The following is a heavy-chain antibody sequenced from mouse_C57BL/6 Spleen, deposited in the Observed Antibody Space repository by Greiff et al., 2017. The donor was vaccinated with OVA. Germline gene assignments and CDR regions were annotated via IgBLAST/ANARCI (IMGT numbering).Heavy chain of an antibody. CDR3: ARSGYDYGGYYFDY. CDR2: INPNNGGT. Sequence: VQLQQSGPELVKPGASVKISCKASGYTFTDYYMNWVKQSHGKSLEWIGDINPNNGGTSYNQKFKGKATLTVDKSSSTAYMELRSLTSEDSAVYYCARSGYDYGGYYFDYWGQGTTLTVSS. D-gene: IGHD2-4*01. V-gene: IGHV1-26*01. CDR1: GYTFTDYY. J-gene: IGHJ2*01.